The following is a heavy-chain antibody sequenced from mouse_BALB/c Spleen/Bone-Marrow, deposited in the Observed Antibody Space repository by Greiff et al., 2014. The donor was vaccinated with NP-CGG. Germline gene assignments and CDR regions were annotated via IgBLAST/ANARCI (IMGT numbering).Heavy chain of an antibody. CDR2: INPYNGGT. V-gene: IGHV1-26*01. D-gene: IGHD1-1*01. J-gene: IGHJ1*01. CDR1: GYSFTGYT. CDR3: ASYYGSTWYFDV. Sequence: VQLQQSGPELVKPGASMKISCKASGYSFTGYTMNWVKQSHGKNLEWIGLINPYNGGTTYNQYFKGKATLTVDRSSSTAYMEXLSLTSEDSAVYYCASYYGSTWYFDVWGAGTTVTVSS.